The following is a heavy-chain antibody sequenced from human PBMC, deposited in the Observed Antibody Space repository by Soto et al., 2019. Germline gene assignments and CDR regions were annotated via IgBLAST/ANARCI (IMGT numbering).Heavy chain of an antibody. D-gene: IGHD6-19*01. Sequence: EVQLLESGGGLVQPGGSLRLSCAASGFTFSSYAMSWVRQAPGKDLEWVSSISTSGSTYYADSVKGRFTISRDNSKNTLYLQMNSLRADDTAVYYCAKLIVIAGTGYWGQGTLVTVSS. CDR1: GFTFSSYA. CDR2: ISTSGST. J-gene: IGHJ4*02. CDR3: AKLIVIAGTGY. V-gene: IGHV3-23*01.